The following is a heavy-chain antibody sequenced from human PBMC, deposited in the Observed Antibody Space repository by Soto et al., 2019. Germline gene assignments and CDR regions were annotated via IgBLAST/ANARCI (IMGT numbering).Heavy chain of an antibody. J-gene: IGHJ5*02. V-gene: IGHV4-30-4*01. CDR1: GGSVSIGDYL. D-gene: IGHD4-17*01. Sequence: VQLRESGPGLVTPSQTLSLTCTVFGGSVSIGDYLWSWIRQRPGKGLEWIGYIHDSGNTYYNPSLKSRVTISLDTSKNQFSLKVTSMTAADTAVYFCARARGGDSGDYASLFDRWGQGNLVTVSS. CDR2: IHDSGNT. CDR3: ARARGGDSGDYASLFDR.